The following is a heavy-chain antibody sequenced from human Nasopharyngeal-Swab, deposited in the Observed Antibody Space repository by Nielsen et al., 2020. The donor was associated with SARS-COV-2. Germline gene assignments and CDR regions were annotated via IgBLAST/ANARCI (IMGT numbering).Heavy chain of an antibody. CDR2: ISSSSSYT. CDR3: ARSENSSAFDY. CDR1: GFTFSDYY. Sequence: GGSLRLSCAASGFTFSDYYMSWIRQAPGKGLEWVSYISSSSSYTNYADSVKGRFTISRDNAKNSLYLQMNSLRAKDTAVYYCARSENSSAFDYWGQGTLVTVSS. D-gene: IGHD6-19*01. V-gene: IGHV3-11*06. J-gene: IGHJ4*02.